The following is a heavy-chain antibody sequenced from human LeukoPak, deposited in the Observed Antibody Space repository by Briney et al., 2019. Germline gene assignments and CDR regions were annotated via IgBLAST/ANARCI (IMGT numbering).Heavy chain of an antibody. CDR2: IRSKAYGGTT. J-gene: IGHJ4*02. V-gene: IGHV3-49*04. Sequence: PGGSLRLSCTASGFTFGDYAMSWVRQAPGKGLEWVGFIRSKAYGGTTEYAASVKGRFTISRDDSKSIAYLQMNSLKTEDTAVYCCTRTIDIVATMPDYWGQGTLVTVSS. D-gene: IGHD5-12*01. CDR1: GFTFGDYA. CDR3: TRTIDIVATMPDY.